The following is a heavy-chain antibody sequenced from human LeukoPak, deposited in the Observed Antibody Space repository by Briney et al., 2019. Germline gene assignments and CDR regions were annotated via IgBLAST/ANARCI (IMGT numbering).Heavy chain of an antibody. CDR2: IYYSGST. Sequence: SETLSLTCTVSGGSISSSSYYWGWIRQPPGKGLEWIGSIYYSGSTYYDPSLKSRVTISVDTSKNQFSLKLSSVTAADTAVYYCARLTIYARGEDSWGQGTLVIVSS. V-gene: IGHV4-39*01. CDR3: ARLTIYARGEDS. CDR1: GGSISSSSYY. D-gene: IGHD2/OR15-2a*01. J-gene: IGHJ4*02.